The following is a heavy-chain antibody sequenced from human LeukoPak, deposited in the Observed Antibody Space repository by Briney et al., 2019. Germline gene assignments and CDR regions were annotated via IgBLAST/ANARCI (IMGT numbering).Heavy chain of an antibody. CDR2: IHYSGSS. D-gene: IGHD2-8*01. J-gene: IGHJ5*01. V-gene: IGHV4-34*10. CDR1: GGSFSGYY. Sequence: SETLSLTCAVYGGSFSGYYWSWMRQPPGKGLEWIGNIHYSGSSVYNPSLKSRVTISIDTSRRQFFLKLNSVTAADTAVYFCALAPNSNWFDFWGPGTLVTVSS. CDR3: ALAPNSNWFDF.